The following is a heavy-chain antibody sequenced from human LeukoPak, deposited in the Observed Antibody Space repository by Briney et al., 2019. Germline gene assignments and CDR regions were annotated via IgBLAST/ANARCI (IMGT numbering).Heavy chain of an antibody. D-gene: IGHD4-17*01. V-gene: IGHV3-48*04. CDR1: GFTFSSYG. CDR2: ISSTGATI. Sequence: GGSLRLSCAASGFTFSSYGMHWVRQAPGKGLEWVSYISSTGATIYYADSVKGRFTISRDNAKNSLYLQMNSLRAEDTAVYYCAKSDFGDYIYYYYYMDVWGKGTTVTISS. J-gene: IGHJ6*03. CDR3: AKSDFGDYIYYYYYMDV.